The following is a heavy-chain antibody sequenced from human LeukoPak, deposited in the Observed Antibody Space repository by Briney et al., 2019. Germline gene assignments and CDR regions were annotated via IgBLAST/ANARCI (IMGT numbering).Heavy chain of an antibody. J-gene: IGHJ4*02. CDR3: ARGRDYGDYFDY. CDR1: GFIFDDHG. D-gene: IGHD4-17*01. CDR2: ISWSSGII. Sequence: GGSLRLSCAASGFIFDDHGMHWVRQAPGKGLEWVSGISWSSGIIGYADSVKGRFTISRDNAKNSLDLQMESLRAEDTAVYYCARGRDYGDYFDYWGQGTLVTVSS. V-gene: IGHV3-9*01.